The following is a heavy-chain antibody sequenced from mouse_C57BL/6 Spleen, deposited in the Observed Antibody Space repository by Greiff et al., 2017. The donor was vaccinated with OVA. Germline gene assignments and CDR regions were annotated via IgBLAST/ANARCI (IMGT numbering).Heavy chain of an antibody. CDR1: GFTFSSYA. D-gene: IGHD1-1*01. J-gene: IGHJ2*01. CDR2: ISDGGSYT. Sequence: EVKVEESGGGLVKPGGSLKLSCAASGFTFSSYAMSWVRQTPEKRLEWVATISDGGSYTYYPDNVKGRFTISRDNAKNNLYLQMSHLKSEDTAMYYCARYYGSLYYFDYWGQGTTLTVSS. V-gene: IGHV5-4*03. CDR3: ARYYGSLYYFDY.